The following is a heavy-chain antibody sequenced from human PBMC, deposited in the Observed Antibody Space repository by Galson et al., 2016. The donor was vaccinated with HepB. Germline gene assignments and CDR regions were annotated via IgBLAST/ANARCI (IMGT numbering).Heavy chain of an antibody. V-gene: IGHV3-30*18. CDR1: GDSVSSNK. CDR3: AKISVDGYTSGWGGAFDI. J-gene: IGHJ3*02. CDR2: ISNDGSNN. Sequence: LSLTCAVYGDSVSSNKWWTWVRQAPGKGLEWVALISNDGSNNYYADSVKGRFTISRDNAKNSLYLQMSSLRAEDTAVYYCAKISVDGYTSGWGGAFDIWGQGTVVTVSS. D-gene: IGHD6-19*01.